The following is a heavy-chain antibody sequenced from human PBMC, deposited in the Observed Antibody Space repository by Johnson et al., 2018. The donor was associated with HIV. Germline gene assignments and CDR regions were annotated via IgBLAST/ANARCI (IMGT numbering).Heavy chain of an antibody. J-gene: IGHJ3*02. CDR1: GFTFSSYA. CDR2: ISYDGSNK. D-gene: IGHD3-16*01. V-gene: IGHV3-30-3*01. CDR3: AKAIGGHDAFDI. Sequence: QVLLVESGGGVVQPGRSLRLSCAASGFTFSSYAMHWVRQAPGKGLEWVAVISYDGSNKYYADSVKGRFTISRDNSKNTLYLQMNSLRAEDTAVYYCAKAIGGHDAFDIWGQGIMVTVSS.